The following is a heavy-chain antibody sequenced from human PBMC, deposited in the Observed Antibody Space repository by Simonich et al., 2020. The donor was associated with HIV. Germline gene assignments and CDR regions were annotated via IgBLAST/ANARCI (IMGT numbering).Heavy chain of an antibody. V-gene: IGHV3-48*03. CDR2: MESSDSTI. J-gene: IGHJ1*01. CDR1: GFTFSSYE. CDR3: ARVWGGDYSALQY. D-gene: IGHD3-16*01. Sequence: EVQLVESGGGLVQPGGSLRLSCAASGFTFSSYEMNWVRQASGKGLKMVSYMESSDSTIYYADSVKGRFTISRDNAKNSLYLQMNSLRAEDTAVYYCARVWGGDYSALQYWGQGTLVTVSS.